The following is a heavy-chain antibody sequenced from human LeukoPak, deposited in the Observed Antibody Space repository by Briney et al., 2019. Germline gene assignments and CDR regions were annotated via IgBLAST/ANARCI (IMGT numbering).Heavy chain of an antibody. D-gene: IGHD6-19*01. CDR2: ISSSGSTI. CDR1: GFTFSSYA. Sequence: GGSLRLSCAASGFTFSSYAMSWVRQAPGKGLEWVSYISSSGSTIYYADSVKGRFTISRDNAKNSLYLQMNSLRAEDTAVYYCARVEGIAVAFDYWGQGTLVTVSS. J-gene: IGHJ4*02. CDR3: ARVEGIAVAFDY. V-gene: IGHV3-48*03.